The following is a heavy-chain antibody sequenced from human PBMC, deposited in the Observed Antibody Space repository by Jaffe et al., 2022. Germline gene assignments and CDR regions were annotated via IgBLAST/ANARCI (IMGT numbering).Heavy chain of an antibody. V-gene: IGHV4-4*02. CDR3: AKISGYSSGWYGGGFDY. D-gene: IGHD6-19*01. J-gene: IGHJ4*02. Sequence: QVQLQESGPGLVKPSGTLSLTCAVSGGSISSSNWWSWIRQPPGKGLEWIGEIYHSGSTNYNPSLKSRVTISVDKSKNQFSLKLSSVTAADTAVYYCAKISGYSSGWYGGGFDYWGQGTLVTVSS. CDR2: IYHSGST. CDR1: GGSISSSNW.